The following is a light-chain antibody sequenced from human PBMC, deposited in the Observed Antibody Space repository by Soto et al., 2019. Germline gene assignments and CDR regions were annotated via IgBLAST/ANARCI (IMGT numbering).Light chain of an antibody. CDR1: QNVNKW. Sequence: DIHITHSPSTLSASVGDIVTITCRASQNVNKWLAWFQQKPGKAPKLLIFKASSLQTGVPSKFSGSGSGTEFTLTISSLKSEDYAVYYCQQYKSWPPITFGQGTRLEIK. CDR3: QQYKSWPPIT. V-gene: IGKV1-5*03. J-gene: IGKJ5*01. CDR2: KAS.